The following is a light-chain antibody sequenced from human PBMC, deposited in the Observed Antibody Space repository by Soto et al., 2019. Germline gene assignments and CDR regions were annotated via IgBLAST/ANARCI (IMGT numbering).Light chain of an antibody. CDR2: EVS. Sequence: QSALTQPASVSGSPGQSITISCTGSSSDIGAYNYVSWFQQYPGKAPKLIISEVSNRPSGVSNRFSGSKSGTVASLTISGLQTEDEADYFCFSFTTDWTHVFGTGTKVTVL. CDR3: FSFTTDWTHV. J-gene: IGLJ1*01. V-gene: IGLV2-14*01. CDR1: SSDIGAYNY.